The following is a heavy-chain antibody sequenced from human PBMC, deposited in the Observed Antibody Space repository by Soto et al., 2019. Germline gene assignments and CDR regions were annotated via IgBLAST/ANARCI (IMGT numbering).Heavy chain of an antibody. J-gene: IGHJ6*02. Sequence: PGGSLRLSCAASGFTFSSYAMSWVRQAPGKGLEWVSAISGSGGSTYYADSVKGRFTISRDNSKNTLYLQMNSLRAEDTAVYYCAKGAGFLDPFYYYYYYGMDVWGQGTTVTVSS. D-gene: IGHD3-3*01. V-gene: IGHV3-23*01. CDR2: ISGSGGST. CDR1: GFTFSSYA. CDR3: AKGAGFLDPFYYYYYYGMDV.